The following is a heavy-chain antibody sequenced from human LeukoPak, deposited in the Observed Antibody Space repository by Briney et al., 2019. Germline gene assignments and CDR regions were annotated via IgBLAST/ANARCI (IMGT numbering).Heavy chain of an antibody. J-gene: IGHJ5*02. Sequence: ASVKVSCKASGYTFTSYDINWVRQATGQGLEWMGWMNPNSGNTGYAQKFQGRVTITRNNSISTAYMELSSLRSEDTAVYYCARKVPAARRGRWFDPWGQGTLVTVSS. CDR1: GYTFTSYD. D-gene: IGHD2-2*01. CDR3: ARKVPAARRGRWFDP. V-gene: IGHV1-8*02. CDR2: MNPNSGNT.